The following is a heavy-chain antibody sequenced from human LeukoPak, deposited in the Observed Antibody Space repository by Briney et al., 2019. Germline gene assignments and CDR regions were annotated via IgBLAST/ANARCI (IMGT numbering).Heavy chain of an antibody. Sequence: PSETLSLTCAVYGGSFSGYYWSWIRQPPGKGLEWIGEINHSGSTNYNPSLKSRVTISVDTSKNQFSLKLSSVTAADTAVYYCARAGIAAAVPYYFDYWGQGTLVTVSS. CDR2: INHSGST. D-gene: IGHD6-13*01. V-gene: IGHV4-34*01. CDR3: ARAGIAAAVPYYFDY. J-gene: IGHJ4*02. CDR1: GGSFSGYY.